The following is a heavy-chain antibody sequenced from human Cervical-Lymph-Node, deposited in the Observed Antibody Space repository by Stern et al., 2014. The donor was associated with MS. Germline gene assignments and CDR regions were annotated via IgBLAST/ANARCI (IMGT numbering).Heavy chain of an antibody. Sequence: VQLVESGAEVKKPGESLTISCKGFGYSFTIYWIAWVRQRPGKGLEWMGIIYPDDSDTGYSPSFQGQVTFSVDKSISTAYLQWSSLKPSDTATYFCARRGMDVWGQGTSVTVSS. CDR2: IYPDDSDT. CDR1: GYSFTIYW. CDR3: ARRGMDV. V-gene: IGHV5-51*01. J-gene: IGHJ6*02.